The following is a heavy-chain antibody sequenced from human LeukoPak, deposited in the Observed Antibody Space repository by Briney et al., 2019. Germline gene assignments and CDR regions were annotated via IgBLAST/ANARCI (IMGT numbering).Heavy chain of an antibody. Sequence: PSETLSLTCTVSGGSISSSSYYWGWIRQPPGKGLEWIGSIYYSGSTYYNPSLKSRVTISVDTSKNQFSLKLSSVTAADAAVYYCARALLRGWFDPWGQGTLVTVSS. CDR1: GGSISSSSYY. D-gene: IGHD4-17*01. J-gene: IGHJ5*02. V-gene: IGHV4-39*07. CDR3: ARALLRGWFDP. CDR2: IYYSGST.